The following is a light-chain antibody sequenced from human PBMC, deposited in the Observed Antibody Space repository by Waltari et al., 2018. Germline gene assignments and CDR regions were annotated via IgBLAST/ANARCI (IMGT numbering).Light chain of an antibody. CDR1: QGISTY. J-gene: IGKJ4*01. CDR3: LQYNSIPLT. CDR2: AAS. Sequence: DIQMTQTPSSLSASAGDRLTITCRPSQGISTYLNWYQQNPGKAPKRLIYAASSLETGVPSRFSGSGSGTDFTLTISSVQPEDFAAYYCLQYNSIPLTFGGGTKVEIK. V-gene: IGKV1-17*01.